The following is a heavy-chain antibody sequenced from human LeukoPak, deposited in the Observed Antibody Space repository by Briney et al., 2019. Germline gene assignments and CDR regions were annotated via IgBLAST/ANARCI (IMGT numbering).Heavy chain of an antibody. CDR3: ARQLAEYSYYFDY. V-gene: IGHV4-39*01. CDR2: IHYSGST. J-gene: IGHJ4*02. CDR1: GGSISSSSYY. Sequence: SETLSLTCTVSGGSISSSSYYWGWIRQPPGKGLEWIGSIHYSGSTYYNPSLKSRVTISVDTSKNQFSLKLSSVTAADTAVYYCARQLAEYSYYFDYWGQGTLVTVSS. D-gene: IGHD6-6*01.